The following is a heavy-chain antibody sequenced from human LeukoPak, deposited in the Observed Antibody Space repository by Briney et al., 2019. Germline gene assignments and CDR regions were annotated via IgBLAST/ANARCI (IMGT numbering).Heavy chain of an antibody. J-gene: IGHJ3*02. CDR2: ISAYNGNT. D-gene: IGHD6-19*01. CDR3: ARAQWLDKAPDAFGI. V-gene: IGHV1-18*01. Sequence: ASVKVSCKASGYTFTSYGISWVRQAPGQGLEWMGWISAYNGNTNYAQKLQGRVTMTTDTSTSTAYMELRSLRSDDTAVYYCARAQWLDKAPDAFGIWGQGTMVTVSS. CDR1: GYTFTSYG.